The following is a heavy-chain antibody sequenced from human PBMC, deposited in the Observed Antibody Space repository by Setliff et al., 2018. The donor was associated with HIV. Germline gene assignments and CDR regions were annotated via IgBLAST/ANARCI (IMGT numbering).Heavy chain of an antibody. CDR3: ARAPYHYDGRGNDFNWFDP. CDR2: IHPKTGGT. J-gene: IGHJ5*02. V-gene: IGHV1-2*02. D-gene: IGHD3-22*01. CDR1: GYTFTGYY. Sequence: GASVKVSCKASGYTFTGYYIHWVRQTPGHGLEWMGWIHPKTGGTDYAQKFQGRVTMTRDTSTSAAYMDLSRLTSDDTAVFYCARAPYHYDGRGNDFNWFDPWGQGTLVTVSS.